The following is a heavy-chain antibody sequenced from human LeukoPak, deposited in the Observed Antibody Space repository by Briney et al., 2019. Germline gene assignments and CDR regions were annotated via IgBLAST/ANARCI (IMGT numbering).Heavy chain of an antibody. CDR1: GFPFSPYA. Sequence: GGSLRLSCVASGFPFSPYAMHWVRRAPGKGLEWVAVISYDGSNEHYADSVKGRFTISRDNSKNMVYLQMNSLRPEDTAVYYCARDNYGFDYWGQGTLVTVSS. CDR3: ARDNYGFDY. CDR2: ISYDGSNE. V-gene: IGHV3-30-3*01. J-gene: IGHJ4*02. D-gene: IGHD3-10*01.